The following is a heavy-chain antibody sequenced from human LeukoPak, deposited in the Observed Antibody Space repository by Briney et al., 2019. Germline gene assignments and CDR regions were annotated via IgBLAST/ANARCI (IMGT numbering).Heavy chain of an antibody. D-gene: IGHD3-10*01. CDR3: ARSYGSGLFDY. CDR2: ITSSSSSI. Sequence: GGSLRLSCAASGFTFSSYSMNWVRQAPGKGLEWVSSITSSSSSIFYADSVKGRFTISRDNAKNSLFLQMNSLRTEDTAVYFCARSYGSGLFDYWGQGTLVTVSS. V-gene: IGHV3-21*01. CDR1: GFTFSSYS. J-gene: IGHJ4*02.